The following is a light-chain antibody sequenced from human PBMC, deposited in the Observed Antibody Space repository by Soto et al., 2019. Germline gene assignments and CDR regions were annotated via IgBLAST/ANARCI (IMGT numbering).Light chain of an antibody. CDR1: MRDVGAYNL. J-gene: IGLJ2*01. CDR2: EVR. CDR3: SSFTSKSSLI. Sequence: QSALTQPASVSGSPGQSITISCARTMRDVGAYNLVSWYQQHPGRAPQLILYEVRNRPSGISFRFSGSKSGNTASLTISGLQAEDEADYYCSSFTSKSSLIFGGGTKVTVL. V-gene: IGLV2-14*01.